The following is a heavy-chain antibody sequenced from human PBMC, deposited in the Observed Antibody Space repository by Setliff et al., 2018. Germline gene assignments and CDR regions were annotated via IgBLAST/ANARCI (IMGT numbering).Heavy chain of an antibody. Sequence: PSETLSLTCSVSGVSISSGCFYWSWIRQSAGRGLEWIGHFNTGGATDYNRSLKSRVTISIDSSKNQSPLRLSSVTAADAAVYFCARESSTIGEFPLYDFDKWGQGIPVTVSS. D-gene: IGHD3-10*01. V-gene: IGHV4-61*09. CDR3: ARESSTIGEFPLYDFDK. CDR2: FNTGGAT. J-gene: IGHJ4*02. CDR1: GVSISSGCFY.